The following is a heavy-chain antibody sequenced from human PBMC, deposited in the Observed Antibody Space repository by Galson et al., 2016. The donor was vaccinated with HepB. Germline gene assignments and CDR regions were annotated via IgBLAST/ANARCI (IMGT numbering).Heavy chain of an antibody. V-gene: IGHV3-74*01. CDR1: GFTFSSYW. CDR2: ISTDGSST. J-gene: IGHJ6*02. D-gene: IGHD4-23*01. Sequence: SLRLSCAASGFTFSSYWMHWVRQAPGKGLMWVSRISTDGSSTRYADSVKGRFTISRDNAKNTLYLQMRSLRAEESAMYFCARNPYSGPRYYYGLDVWGRGTMVTVSS. CDR3: ARNPYSGPRYYYGLDV.